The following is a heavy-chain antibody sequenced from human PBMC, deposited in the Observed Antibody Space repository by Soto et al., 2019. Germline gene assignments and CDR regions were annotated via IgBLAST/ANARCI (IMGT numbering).Heavy chain of an antibody. V-gene: IGHV4-34*01. J-gene: IGHJ6*02. CDR3: ARGQHVRGVIRVYYYYGMDV. Sequence: SDTLSLTCAVYGASFSGYHWSWICQPPGKGLYWIGEINHSGSTNYNPSLKSRVTISVETSKNQFSLKVSSVTAADSVLFYCARGQHVRGVIRVYYYYGMDVWGQGTTVT. CDR2: INHSGST. CDR1: GASFSGYH. D-gene: IGHD3-10*01.